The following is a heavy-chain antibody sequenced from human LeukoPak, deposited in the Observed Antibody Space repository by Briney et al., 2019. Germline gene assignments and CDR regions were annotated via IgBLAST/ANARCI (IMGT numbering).Heavy chain of an antibody. CDR3: ARRSLYSGSYNY. CDR1: GGSISSSSYY. Sequence: SETLSLTCTVSGGSISSSSYYWGWIPQPPGKGLEWIGSIYYSGSTYYNPSLKSRVTISVDTSKNQFSLKLSSVTAADTAVYYCARRSLYSGSYNYWGQGTLVTVSS. CDR2: IYYSGST. D-gene: IGHD1-26*01. J-gene: IGHJ4*02. V-gene: IGHV4-39*01.